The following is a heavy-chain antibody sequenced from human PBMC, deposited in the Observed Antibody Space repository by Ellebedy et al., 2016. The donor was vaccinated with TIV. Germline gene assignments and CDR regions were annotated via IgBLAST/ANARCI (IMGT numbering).Heavy chain of an antibody. D-gene: IGHD2-2*01. CDR2: IIPIFGTA. V-gene: IGHV1-69*13. J-gene: IGHJ5*02. CDR1: GGTFSSYA. Sequence: SVKVSXXASGGTFSSYAISWVRQAPGQGLEWMGGIIPIFGTANYAQKFQGRVTITADESTRTAYMELSSLRSEDTAVYYCAADPPGSMGLNPWGQGTLVTVSS. CDR3: AADPPGSMGLNP.